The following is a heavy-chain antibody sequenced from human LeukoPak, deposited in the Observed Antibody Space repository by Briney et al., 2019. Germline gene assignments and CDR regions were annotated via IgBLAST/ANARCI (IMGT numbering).Heavy chain of an antibody. Sequence: GGSLRLSCAASGFTFDDYAMHWVRQAPGKGLEWVSSISWNSGSINYVDSVKGRFTISRDNAKNSLYLLMNSLRAEDTALYYCVKVGASLPDAFDIWGQGTMVTVSS. CDR3: VKVGASLPDAFDI. CDR2: ISWNSGSI. V-gene: IGHV3-9*01. J-gene: IGHJ3*02. CDR1: GFTFDDYA. D-gene: IGHD4/OR15-4a*01.